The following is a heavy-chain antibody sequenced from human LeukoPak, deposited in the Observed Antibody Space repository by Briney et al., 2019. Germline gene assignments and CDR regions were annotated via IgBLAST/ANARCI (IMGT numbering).Heavy chain of an antibody. Sequence: QSGGSLRLSCAASGFTFSSYGMHWVRQAPGKGLEWVAVISYDGSNKYYADSVKGRFTISRDNSKNTLYLQMNSLRAEDTAVYYCAKAKIVGYSYVVGDAFDIWGQGTMVTVSS. CDR3: AKAKIVGYSYVVGDAFDI. CDR2: ISYDGSNK. D-gene: IGHD5-18*01. J-gene: IGHJ3*02. CDR1: GFTFSSYG. V-gene: IGHV3-30*18.